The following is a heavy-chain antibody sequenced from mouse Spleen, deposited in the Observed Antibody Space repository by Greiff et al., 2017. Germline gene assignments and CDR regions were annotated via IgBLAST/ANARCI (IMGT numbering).Heavy chain of an antibody. CDR3: TREGTGGVYAMDY. D-gene: IGHD4-1*01. V-gene: IGHV1-15*01. J-gene: IGHJ4*01. CDR1: GYTFTDYE. Sequence: QVQLKQSGAELVRPGASVTLSCKASGYTFTDYEMHWVKQTPVHGLEWIGAIDPETGGTAYNQKFKGKATLTADKSSSTAYMELRSLTSEDSAVYYCTREGTGGVYAMDYWGQGTSVTVSS. CDR2: IDPETGGT.